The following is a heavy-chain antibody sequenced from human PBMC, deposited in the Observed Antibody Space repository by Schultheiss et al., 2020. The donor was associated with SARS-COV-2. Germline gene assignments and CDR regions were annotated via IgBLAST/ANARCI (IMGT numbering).Heavy chain of an antibody. CDR2: ISSSSSYT. V-gene: IGHV3-11*06. CDR3: ATPVHNWRAFDI. J-gene: IGHJ3*02. Sequence: GGSLRLSCAASGFTFSSYAMSWIRQAPGKGLEWVSYISSSSSYTNYADSVKGRFTISRDNAKNSLYLQMNSLRAEDTAVYYCATPVHNWRAFDIWGQGTMVTVSS. CDR1: GFTFSSYA. D-gene: IGHD1-20*01.